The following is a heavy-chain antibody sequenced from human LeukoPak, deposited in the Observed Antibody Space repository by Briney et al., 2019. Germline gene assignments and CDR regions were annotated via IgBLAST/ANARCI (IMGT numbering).Heavy chain of an antibody. D-gene: IGHD1-26*01. CDR3: ARGGSYPSAFDI. CDR2: IRYDGSNK. V-gene: IGHV3-30*02. CDR1: GFTFSSYG. Sequence: GGSLRLSCAASGFTFSSYGMHWVRQAPGKGLEWVAFIRYDGSNKYYADSVKGRFTISRDNSKNTLYLQMNSLRAEDTAVYYCARGGSYPSAFDIWGQGTIVTVSS. J-gene: IGHJ3*02.